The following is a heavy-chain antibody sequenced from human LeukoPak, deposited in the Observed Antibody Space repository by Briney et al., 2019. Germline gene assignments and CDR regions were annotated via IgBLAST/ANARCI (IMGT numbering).Heavy chain of an antibody. CDR2: ISYDGSNK. J-gene: IGHJ6*02. D-gene: IGHD6-13*01. CDR3: AKEQQLGPGYGMDV. Sequence: GGSLRLSCAASGFTFSSYGMHWVRQAPGKGLEWVAVISYDGSNKYYADSVKGRFTISRDNSKNTLYLQMNSLRAEDTAVYYCAKEQQLGPGYGMDVWGQGTTVTVSS. V-gene: IGHV3-30*18. CDR1: GFTFSSYG.